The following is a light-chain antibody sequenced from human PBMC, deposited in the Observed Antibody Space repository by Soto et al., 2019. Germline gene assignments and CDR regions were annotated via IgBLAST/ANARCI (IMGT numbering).Light chain of an antibody. Sequence: EIVLTQSPGTLSLSPGDRATLSCRASQSVSSSYLAWYQQKPGQAPRLLIYGASSRATGIPDRFSGSGSGTDFTLTISRLEPEDFAVYYCQQYGSSRLTFGGGTKVDI. CDR3: QQYGSSRLT. CDR1: QSVSSSY. J-gene: IGKJ4*01. V-gene: IGKV3-20*01. CDR2: GAS.